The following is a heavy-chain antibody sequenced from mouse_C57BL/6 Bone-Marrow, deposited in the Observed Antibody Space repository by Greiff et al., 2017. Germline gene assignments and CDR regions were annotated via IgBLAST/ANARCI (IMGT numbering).Heavy chain of an antibody. CDR2: IYPRSGNT. CDR1: GYTFTSYG. V-gene: IGHV1-81*01. D-gene: IGHD1-1*01. J-gene: IGHJ2*01. Sequence: QVHVKQSGAELARPGASVKLSCKASGYTFTSYGISWVKQRTGQGLEWIGEIYPRSGNTYYNEKFKGKATLTADKSSSTAYMELRSLTSEDSAVYFCARYDYYGSSFDYWGQGTTLTVSS. CDR3: ARYDYYGSSFDY.